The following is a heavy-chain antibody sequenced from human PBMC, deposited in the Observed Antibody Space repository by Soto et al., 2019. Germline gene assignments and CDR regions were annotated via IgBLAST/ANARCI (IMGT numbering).Heavy chain of an antibody. J-gene: IGHJ4*02. CDR2: ISGSGGST. D-gene: IGHD1-26*01. CDR1: GFTFSNYA. Sequence: EVQLLESGGGLVQPGGSLRLSCAASGFTFSNYAMIWIRQAPGKGLEWVSGISGSGGSTYYADSVKGRFTISRDNSKNTLYLQVNSLRAEDTAGYYCAKGPLDYGGRPEYWGKGTLVTVSS. V-gene: IGHV3-23*01. CDR3: AKGPLDYGGRPEY.